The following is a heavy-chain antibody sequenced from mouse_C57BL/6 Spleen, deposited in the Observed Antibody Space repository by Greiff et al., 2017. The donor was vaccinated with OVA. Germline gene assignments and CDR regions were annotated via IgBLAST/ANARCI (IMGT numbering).Heavy chain of an antibody. CDR1: GYTFTSYW. D-gene: IGHD1-1*01. J-gene: IGHJ1*03. CDR3: AREGGYYGSSPYWYFDV. Sequence: QVQLQQPGAELVRPGSSVKLSCKASGYTFTSYWMDWVKQRPGQGLEWIGNIYPSDSETHYNQKFKDKATLTVDKSSSTAYMQLSSLTSEDSAVYYCAREGGYYGSSPYWYFDVWGTGTTVTVSS. CDR2: IYPSDSET. V-gene: IGHV1-61*01.